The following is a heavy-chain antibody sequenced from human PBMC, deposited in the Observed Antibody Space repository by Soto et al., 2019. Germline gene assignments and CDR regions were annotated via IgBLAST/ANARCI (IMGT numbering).Heavy chain of an antibody. CDR2: IWYDGSNK. CDR3: AREDSGSSPYYSYGMDV. V-gene: IGHV3-33*01. D-gene: IGHD1-26*01. Sequence: GGSLRLSCAASGFTFSSYGMHWVRQAPGKGLEWVAVIWYDGSNKYYADSVKGRFTISRDNSKNTLYLQMNSLRAEDTAVYYCAREDSGSSPYYSYGMDVWGQGTTVTVSS. J-gene: IGHJ6*02. CDR1: GFTFSSYG.